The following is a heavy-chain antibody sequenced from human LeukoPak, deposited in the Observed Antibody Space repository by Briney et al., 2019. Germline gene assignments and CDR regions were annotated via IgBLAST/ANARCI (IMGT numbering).Heavy chain of an antibody. V-gene: IGHV1-18*01. CDR1: GYTFTSYG. CDR3: ARDEARYSSGYYPNWFDP. D-gene: IGHD3-22*01. CDR2: ISGYNGYT. Sequence: GASVKVSCKASGYTFTSYGISWVRQAPGQGLEWMGWISGYNGYTHYAHNLQGRVTMTTDTSTSTAYMELRSLRSDDTAVYYCARDEARYSSGYYPNWFDPRGQGTLVTVSS. J-gene: IGHJ5*02.